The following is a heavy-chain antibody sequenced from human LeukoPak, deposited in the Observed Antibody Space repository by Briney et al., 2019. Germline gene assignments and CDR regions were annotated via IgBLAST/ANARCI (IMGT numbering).Heavy chain of an antibody. J-gene: IGHJ4*02. CDR2: INPNSGGT. CDR3: ARDSRSRYCSGVGTY. D-gene: IGHD2-15*01. Sequence: ASVKVSCKASGYTFTGYYMHWVRQAPGQGLEWMGRINPNSGGTNYAQKFQGRVTMTRDTSVSTAYMELSRLRSDDTAVYYCARDSRSRYCSGVGTYWGQGTLVTVSS. CDR1: GYTFTGYY. V-gene: IGHV1-2*06.